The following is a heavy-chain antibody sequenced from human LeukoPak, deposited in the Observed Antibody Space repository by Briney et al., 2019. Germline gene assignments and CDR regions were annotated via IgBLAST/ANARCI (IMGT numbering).Heavy chain of an antibody. CDR1: GFTFDDYA. CDR3: AKELYYYDSSGYYYFDY. Sequence: PGGSLRLSCAASGFTFDDYAMHWVRQAPGKGLEWVSGISWNSGSIGYADSVRGRFTISRDNSKNTLSLQMNSLRAEDTAVYYCAKELYYYDSSGYYYFDYWGQGTLVTVSS. J-gene: IGHJ4*02. D-gene: IGHD3-22*01. CDR2: ISWNSGSI. V-gene: IGHV3-9*01.